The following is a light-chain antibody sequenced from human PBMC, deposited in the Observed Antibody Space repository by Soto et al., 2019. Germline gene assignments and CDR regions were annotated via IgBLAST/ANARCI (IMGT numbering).Light chain of an antibody. CDR2: GAS. J-gene: IGKJ1*01. CDR1: QSVSNN. CDR3: KQYNNWPWT. Sequence: EIVMTQSPATLSVSPGERATLSCRASQSVSNNLAWYQQKPGQAPRLLIYGASPRATGIPARFSGSGSGTEFTLTIGSLQSEDFAVYYCKQYNNWPWTFGQGTKVEIK. V-gene: IGKV3-15*01.